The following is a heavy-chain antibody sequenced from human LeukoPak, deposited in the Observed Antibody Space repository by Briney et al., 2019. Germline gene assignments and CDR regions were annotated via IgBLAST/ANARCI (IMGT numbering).Heavy chain of an antibody. D-gene: IGHD3-16*01. J-gene: IGHJ4*02. CDR2: ISGSGGST. V-gene: IGHV3-23*01. CDR3: AKQLSTVTFTPFDY. Sequence: GGSLRRSCAASGFTLRSHARSWVRQAPGKGREWVSAISGSGGSTDYVDSVKGRFTISRDNSKNTLYLQMNSLRADDTAVYYCAKQLSTVTFTPFDYWGQGTLVTVSS. CDR1: GFTLRSHA.